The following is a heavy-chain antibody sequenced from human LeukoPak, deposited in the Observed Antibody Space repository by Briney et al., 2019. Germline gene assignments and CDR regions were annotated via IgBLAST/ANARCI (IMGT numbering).Heavy chain of an antibody. CDR1: GGSISSYY. V-gene: IGHV4-59*01. D-gene: IGHD5-18*01. Sequence: SETLSLTCTVSGGSISSYYWSWIRQPPGKGLEWIGYIYYSGSTNYNPSLKSRVTISVDTSKNQFSLKLSSVTAAGTAVYYRARTFTAMAPAAYYFDYWGQGTLVTVSS. CDR3: ARTFTAMAPAAYYFDY. CDR2: IYYSGST. J-gene: IGHJ4*02.